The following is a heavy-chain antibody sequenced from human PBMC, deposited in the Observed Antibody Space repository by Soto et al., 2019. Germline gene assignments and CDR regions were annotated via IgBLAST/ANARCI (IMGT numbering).Heavy chain of an antibody. CDR2: ISGGANNT. V-gene: IGHV3-23*01. J-gene: IGHJ4*02. Sequence: EVQLLQSGGGLVQPGGSLRLSCAASGFTFSSYALSWVRQAPGKGLEWVSSISGGANNTYYAESVKGRFTISRDTAKNPLSLQMNSLRTEDTAIYYCAKDKKTAGVAAIVDYWGQGTLVTVSS. CDR3: AKDKKTAGVAAIVDY. CDR1: GFTFSSYA. D-gene: IGHD2-15*01.